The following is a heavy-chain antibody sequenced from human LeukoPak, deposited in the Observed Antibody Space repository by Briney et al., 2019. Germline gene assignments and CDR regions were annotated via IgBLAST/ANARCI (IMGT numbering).Heavy chain of an antibody. J-gene: IGHJ4*02. V-gene: IGHV3-7*03. CDR2: INGAGDDT. D-gene: IGHD4-11*01. CDR3: ARDFAQSKFDY. CDR1: GLTFSPSW. Sequence: PGGSLRLSCTASGLTFSPSWMNWVRQAPGKGLEWVAAINGAGDDTFHVDSVKGRFIISRDDAENSLYLQMNRLRVEDTAVYYCARDFAQSKFDYWGQGILVTVSS.